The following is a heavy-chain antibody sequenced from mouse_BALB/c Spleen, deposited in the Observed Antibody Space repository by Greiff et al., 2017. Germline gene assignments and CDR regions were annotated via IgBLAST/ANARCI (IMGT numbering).Heavy chain of an antibody. CDR2: INPYNDGT. D-gene: IGHD1-1*01. CDR3: ARALYYYGSSPAWFAY. J-gene: IGHJ3*01. CDR1: GYTFTSYV. V-gene: IGHV1-14*01. Sequence: EVKLQESGPELVKPGASVKMSCKASGYTFTSYVMHWVKQKPGQGLEWIGYINPYNDGTKYNEKFKGKATLTSDKSSSTAYMELSSLTSEDSAVYYCARALYYYGSSPAWFAYWGQGTLVTVSA.